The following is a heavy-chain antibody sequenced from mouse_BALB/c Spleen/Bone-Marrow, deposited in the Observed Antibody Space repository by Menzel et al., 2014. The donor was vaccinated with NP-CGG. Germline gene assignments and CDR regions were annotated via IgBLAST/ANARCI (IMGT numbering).Heavy chain of an antibody. J-gene: IGHJ2*01. CDR3: ARGGANVDY. V-gene: IGHV1-69*01. Sequence: QVQLQQSGAELVMPGASVKMSCKASGHTLTDHWMHWVKQRPGQGLEWIGAIDISDSYTTYNQKFKGKATLTVDESSSTAYMQLSRLTSEDSAVHYCARGGANVDYWGQGTTLTVSS. CDR1: GHTLTDHW. CDR2: IDISDSYT.